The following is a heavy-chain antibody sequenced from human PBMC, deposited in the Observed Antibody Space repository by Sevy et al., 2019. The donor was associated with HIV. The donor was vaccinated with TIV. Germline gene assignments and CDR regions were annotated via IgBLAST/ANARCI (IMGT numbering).Heavy chain of an antibody. CDR3: VTALGTGY. Sequence: GGSLRLSCAASGFSLETFWIHWVRQAPGKGLEWVGRIKSNSDGGTTDYAAPLEGRFTLSRDDPEDKIYLQINNLKTEDTAVYYCVTALGTGYWGQGTLVTVSS. D-gene: IGHD7-27*01. CDR2: IKSNSDGGTT. CDR1: GFSLETFW. J-gene: IGHJ4*02. V-gene: IGHV3-15*01.